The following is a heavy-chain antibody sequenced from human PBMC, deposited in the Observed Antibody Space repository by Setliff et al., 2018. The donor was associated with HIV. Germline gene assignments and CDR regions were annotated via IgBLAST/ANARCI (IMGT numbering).Heavy chain of an antibody. CDR3: ARGGAREYQLLYNYFDP. D-gene: IGHD2-2*01. J-gene: IGHJ5*02. V-gene: IGHV1-3*01. CDR2: INSDNGNT. Sequence: WASVKVSCKASGYTLSTYALYWVRQAPGQRLEWMGWINSDNGNTKFSQKFQGRLTITADTTASTAYMVLSSLTSEDTAVYYCARGGAREYQLLYNYFDPWGQGTLVTVSS. CDR1: GYTLSTYA.